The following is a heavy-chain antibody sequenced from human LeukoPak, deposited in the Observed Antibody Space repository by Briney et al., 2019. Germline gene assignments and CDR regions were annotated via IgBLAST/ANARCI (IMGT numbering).Heavy chain of an antibody. CDR3: AKDPYYYDSSGYYYPTFFDY. J-gene: IGHJ4*02. D-gene: IGHD3-22*01. V-gene: IGHV3-23*01. Sequence: GGSLKLSCAASGFNFSSYAMSWVRQAPGKELEWVSAISGSGGSTYYADSVKGRFTISRDNYKNTLYLQMNSLRAEDTAVYYCAKDPYYYDSSGYYYPTFFDYWGQGTLVTVS. CDR1: GFNFSSYA. CDR2: ISGSGGST.